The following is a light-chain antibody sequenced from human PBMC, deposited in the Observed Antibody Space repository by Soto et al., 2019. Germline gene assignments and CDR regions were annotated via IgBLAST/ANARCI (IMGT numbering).Light chain of an antibody. CDR2: DVS. CDR3: SSYTSSSVV. CDR1: SSDVGGYND. V-gene: IGLV2-14*01. Sequence: QSVLPQPASVSGSPGQSITISCTGTSSDVGGYNDVSWYQQHPGKAPKLMIYDVSNRPSGVSNRFSGSKSGNTASLTISGLQAEDEADYYCSSYTSSSVVFGGGTKLTVL. J-gene: IGLJ2*01.